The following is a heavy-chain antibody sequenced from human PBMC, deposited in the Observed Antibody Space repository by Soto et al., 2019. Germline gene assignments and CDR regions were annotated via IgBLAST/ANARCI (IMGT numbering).Heavy chain of an antibody. V-gene: IGHV4-59*11. D-gene: IGHD6-19*01. Sequence: SETLSLTCTVSWGSISGHYWILIRQPTGEGMGWIGCIFYRGSTTYNKSPSLKSRVSISVDASKNQFYLRLSSVTVADTAVYYCARLGSSGCSPDYWGQGTLVTDSS. J-gene: IGHJ4*02. CDR1: WGSISGHY. CDR2: IFYRGST. CDR3: ARLGSSGCSPDY.